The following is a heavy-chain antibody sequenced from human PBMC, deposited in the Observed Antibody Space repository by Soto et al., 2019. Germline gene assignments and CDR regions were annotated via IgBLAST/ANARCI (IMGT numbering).Heavy chain of an antibody. CDR3: AKGYDRSGYSRMDV. CDR1: GFTFSSYA. Sequence: EAQLLESGGGLEQPGGSLRLSCAASGFTFSSYAMSWVRQAPGKGLEWVSGISGSGGSTYYADSVKGRFTISRDNSKNTRYPQMKSLRAEDTAVYYCAKGYDRSGYSRMDVWGQGTTVTVSS. V-gene: IGHV3-23*01. CDR2: ISGSGGST. D-gene: IGHD5-18*01. J-gene: IGHJ6*02.